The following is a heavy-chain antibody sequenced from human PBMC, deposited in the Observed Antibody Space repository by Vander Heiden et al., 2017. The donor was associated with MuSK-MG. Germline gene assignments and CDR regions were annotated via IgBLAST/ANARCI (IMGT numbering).Heavy chain of an antibody. CDR3: ARGARTDIGGGPAAMRTAYYFEY. CDR2: INQSGST. CDR1: GGSFSGYY. J-gene: IGHJ4*01. D-gene: IGHD2-2*01. V-gene: IGHV4-34*01. Sequence: QVQLQQWRAGLLKPSETLSLTCAVYGGSFSGYYWSWTRQPPGKGLEWIGEINQSGSTNDNPSLKSRGTISVDTSKNQFSLKLSSGTAADTAVYHCARGARTDIGGGPAAMRTAYYFEYWCHGRL.